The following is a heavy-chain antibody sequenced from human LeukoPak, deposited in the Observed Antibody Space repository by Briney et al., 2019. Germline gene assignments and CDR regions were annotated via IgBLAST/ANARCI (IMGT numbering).Heavy chain of an antibody. CDR1: DGAIAGYS. CDR2: IYYSGDT. Sequence: SETLSLTCTVSDGAIAGYSWSWIRQAPGKGLEWIGYIYYSGDTNYNPSLKSRVTVSVDTSKNQFSLKLTSVTAADTAVYYCARRPGYYYFVDVWGKGTTDTVSS. CDR3: ARRPGYYYFVDV. J-gene: IGHJ6*03. V-gene: IGHV4-59*01.